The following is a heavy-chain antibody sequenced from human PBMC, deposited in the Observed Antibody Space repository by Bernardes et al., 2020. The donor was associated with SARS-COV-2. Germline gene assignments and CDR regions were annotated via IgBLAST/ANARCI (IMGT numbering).Heavy chain of an antibody. CDR1: GFSVSTSY. D-gene: IGHD1-26*01. J-gene: IGHJ6*02. CDR2: FSRSGSK. CDR3: ATGGDAVGNNKDGMDV. V-gene: IGHV3-53*01. Sequence: GGSLRLSCTASGFSVSTSYMSWVRQTPANGLEWVSVFSRSGSKYYADSVKGRFTISRDNSKNTVDLQVNSLRAEDTAVYYCATGGDAVGNNKDGMDVWGQGTTVTVSS.